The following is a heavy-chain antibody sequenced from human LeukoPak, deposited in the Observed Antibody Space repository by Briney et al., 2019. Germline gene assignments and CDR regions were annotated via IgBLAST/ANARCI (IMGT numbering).Heavy chain of an antibody. V-gene: IGHV5-51*01. D-gene: IGHD3-22*01. Sequence: GESLKISCKGSGYSFTSYWIGWGRQMPGKGLEWRGIIYPGDSDTRYSPSFQGQVTISADKSISTAYLQWSSLKASDTAMYYCARLFLPYYYDSSGYYEFDYWGQGTLVTVSS. CDR1: GYSFTSYW. CDR2: IYPGDSDT. J-gene: IGHJ4*02. CDR3: ARLFLPYYYDSSGYYEFDY.